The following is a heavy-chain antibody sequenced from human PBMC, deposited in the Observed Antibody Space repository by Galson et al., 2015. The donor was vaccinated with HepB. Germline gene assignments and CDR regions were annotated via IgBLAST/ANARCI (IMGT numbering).Heavy chain of an antibody. D-gene: IGHD2-8*01. V-gene: IGHV3-23*01. CDR1: GFTFSSYA. CDR2: MSGSGGST. J-gene: IGHJ4*02. CDR3: AKGTNAFDY. Sequence: SLRLSCAASGFTFSSYAMSWVRQAPGKGLEWVSVMSGSGGSTYYADSVKGRFTISRDNSKSTLYLQMNSLRAEDTAVYYCAKGTNAFDYWGQGTLVTVSS.